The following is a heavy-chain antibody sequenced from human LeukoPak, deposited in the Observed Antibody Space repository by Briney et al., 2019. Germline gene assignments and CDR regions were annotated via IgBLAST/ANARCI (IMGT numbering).Heavy chain of an antibody. V-gene: IGHV3-23*01. D-gene: IGHD6-19*01. CDR2: ISDSGDTT. CDR3: AKDARRSDGWYFFDH. Sequence: GGSLRLSCAASGFAFSSQAMGWVRQAPGKGLEWVSVISDSGDTTYYADSVKGRFTISRDNSKHTLYLQLNRLRAEDTAIYYCAKDARRSDGWYFFDHWGQGALVTVSS. CDR1: GFAFSSQA. J-gene: IGHJ4*02.